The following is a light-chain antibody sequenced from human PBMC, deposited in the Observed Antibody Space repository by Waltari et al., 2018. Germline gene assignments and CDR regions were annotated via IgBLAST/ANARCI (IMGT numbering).Light chain of an antibody. CDR2: EVS. J-gene: IGLJ2*01. CDR1: SPDVGVDHY. Sequence: QSALTQPPSASVSPGQSVTISCTGTSPDVGVDHYVPWYQQHPGKAPKLWISEVSERPAGVPDRFSGSKSGYTASLTVSGLQAEDEADYFCASFAGSNTLFGGGTKLTVL. V-gene: IGLV2-8*01. CDR3: ASFAGSNTL.